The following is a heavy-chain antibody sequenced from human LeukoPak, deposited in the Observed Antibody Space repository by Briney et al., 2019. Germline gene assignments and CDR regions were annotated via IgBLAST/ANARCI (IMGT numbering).Heavy chain of an antibody. J-gene: IGHJ3*02. D-gene: IGHD2-2*01. CDR1: GGSLSSYY. CDR3: ARSYCSSTSCYYGPYDAFDI. Sequence: SETLSLTCTVSGGSLSSYYWSWIRQPAGKGLEWIGRIYTSGSTNYNPSLKSRVTMSVYTSKNQFSLKLSSVTAADTAVYYCARSYCSSTSCYYGPYDAFDIWGQGTMVTVSS. CDR2: IYTSGST. V-gene: IGHV4-4*07.